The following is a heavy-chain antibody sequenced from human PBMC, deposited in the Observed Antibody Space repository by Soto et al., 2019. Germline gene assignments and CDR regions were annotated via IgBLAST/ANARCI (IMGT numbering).Heavy chain of an antibody. Sequence: PSETLSLTCTVSGDSISSSSYYWGWIRQTPGRGLEWIGIIYYSGSTYYNPSLESRVTISVDTSKNQVSLKLSSVTAADTAVYYCARRLDCSGSSCYRIRDYYYYGMDVWGQGTTVTVS. D-gene: IGHD2-15*01. CDR1: GDSISSSSYY. CDR3: ARRLDCSGSSCYRIRDYYYYGMDV. V-gene: IGHV4-39*01. CDR2: IYYSGST. J-gene: IGHJ6*02.